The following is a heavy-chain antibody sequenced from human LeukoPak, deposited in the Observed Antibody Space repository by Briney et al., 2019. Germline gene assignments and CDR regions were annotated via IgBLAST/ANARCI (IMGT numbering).Heavy chain of an antibody. CDR3: ARVGPYFDY. CDR1: GFTFSSYA. V-gene: IGHV3-48*01. J-gene: IGHJ4*02. Sequence: GGSLRLSCAASGFTFSSYAMSWIRQAPGKGLEWVSYISSSSGTIYYADSVKGRFTISRDNAKNSLYLQMNSLRAEDTAVYYCARVGPYFDYWGQGTLVTVSS. CDR2: ISSSSGTI.